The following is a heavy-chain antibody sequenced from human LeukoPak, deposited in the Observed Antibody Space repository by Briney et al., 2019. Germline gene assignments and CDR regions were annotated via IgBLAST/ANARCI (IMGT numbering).Heavy chain of an antibody. CDR1: GFTFTTYG. D-gene: IGHD6-19*01. CDR2: IWYDGSDK. V-gene: IGHV3-33*01. Sequence: GGSLRLSCAASGFTFTTYGMHWVRQPPGKGLEWVAAIWYDGSDKFYADSVKGRFTISRDNAKNTLYLQMNSLRAEDTAVYYCARTVAVAGRQYFDYWGQGTLVTVSS. CDR3: ARTVAVAGRQYFDY. J-gene: IGHJ4*02.